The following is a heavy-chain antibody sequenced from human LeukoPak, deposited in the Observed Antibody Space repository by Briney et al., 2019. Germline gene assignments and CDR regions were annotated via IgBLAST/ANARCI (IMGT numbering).Heavy chain of an antibody. Sequence: ASVKVSCKASGYTFTSYGISWVRQAPGQGLEWMGWISGYNGNTNYAQNLQGRVTMTTDTSTSTVYMELRSLRSDDTAVYYCARGYYDSSGYYYYYYYYYMDVWGKGTTVTVSS. CDR2: ISGYNGNT. CDR3: ARGYYDSSGYYYYYYYYYMDV. V-gene: IGHV1-18*01. J-gene: IGHJ6*03. CDR1: GYTFTSYG. D-gene: IGHD3-22*01.